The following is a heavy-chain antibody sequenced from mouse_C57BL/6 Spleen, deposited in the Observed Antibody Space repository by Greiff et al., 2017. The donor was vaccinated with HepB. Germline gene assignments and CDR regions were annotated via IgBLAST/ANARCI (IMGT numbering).Heavy chain of an antibody. D-gene: IGHD3-3*01. Sequence: EVQLQESGPGLVKPSQSLSLTCSVTGYSITSGYYWNWIRQFPGNKLEWMGYISYDGSNNYNPSLKNRISITRDTSKNQFFLKLNSVTTEDTATYYCARVAGYAMDYWGQGTSVTVSS. J-gene: IGHJ4*01. CDR1: GYSITSGYY. CDR3: ARVAGYAMDY. CDR2: ISYDGSN. V-gene: IGHV3-6*01.